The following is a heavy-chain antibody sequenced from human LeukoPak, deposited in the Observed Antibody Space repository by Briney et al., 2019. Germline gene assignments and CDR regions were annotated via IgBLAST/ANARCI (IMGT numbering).Heavy chain of an antibody. CDR1: GGSFSGYY. D-gene: IGHD6-19*01. V-gene: IGHV4-34*01. J-gene: IGHJ4*02. CDR3: ARDKWLHYFDY. CDR2: INHSGST. Sequence: SETLSLTCAVYGGSFSGYYWSWIRQPPGKGLEWIGEINHSGSTNYNPSLKSRVTISVDTSKNRFSLKLSSVTAADTAVYYCARDKWLHYFDYWGQGTLVTVSS.